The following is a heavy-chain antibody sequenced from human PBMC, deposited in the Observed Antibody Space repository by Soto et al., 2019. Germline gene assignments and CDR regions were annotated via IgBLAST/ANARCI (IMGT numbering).Heavy chain of an antibody. V-gene: IGHV1-69*08. D-gene: IGHD2-2*01. J-gene: IGHJ6*03. CDR1: GGTFSSYT. CDR2: IIPILGIA. Sequence: QVQLVQSGAEVKKPGSSVKVSCKASGGTFSSYTISWVRQAPGQGLEWMGRIIPILGIANYAQKFQGRVMITAENSTSTADMELSSLRSEDTAVYYCARDSLGYCSSTSCYLGYYYYYMDVWGKGTTVTVSS. CDR3: ARDSLGYCSSTSCYLGYYYYYMDV.